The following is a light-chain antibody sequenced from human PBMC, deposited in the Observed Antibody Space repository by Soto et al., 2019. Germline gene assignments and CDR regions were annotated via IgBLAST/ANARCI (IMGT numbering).Light chain of an antibody. J-gene: IGKJ1*01. CDR1: QSISSW. V-gene: IGKV1-5*01. Sequence: DIPMTQSPSTLSASVGDRVTITCRASQSISSWLAWYQQKPGKAPKLLIYDASSLESGVPSRFSGSGSGTESALAISGLQPDDFATYSCHQYNSLWTFGQGNKVEIK. CDR2: DAS. CDR3: HQYNSLWT.